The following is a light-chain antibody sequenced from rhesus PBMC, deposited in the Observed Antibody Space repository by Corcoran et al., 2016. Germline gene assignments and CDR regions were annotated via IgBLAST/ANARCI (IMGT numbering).Light chain of an antibody. V-gene: IGKV1S12*01. Sequence: DIQMTQSPSALSASVGDRVTISCRASQNIYNNLAWYPQKPGKAPKLLIFAASSLQTGIPSRFSGSGSGTDFTLTIASLQPEDSATYYGQHYYNNPLTFGGGTKVELK. J-gene: IGKJ4*01. CDR1: QNIYNN. CDR3: QHYYNNPLT. CDR2: AAS.